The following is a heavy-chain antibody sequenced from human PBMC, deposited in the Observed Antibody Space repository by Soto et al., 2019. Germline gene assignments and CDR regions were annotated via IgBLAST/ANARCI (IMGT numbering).Heavy chain of an antibody. J-gene: IGHJ5*02. D-gene: IGHD3-9*01. CDR2: IYHSGST. Sequence: PSETLSLTCAVSGGSISSGGYSWSWIRQPPGKGLEWIGYIYHSGSTYYNPSLKSRVTISVDRSKNQFSLKLSSVTAADTAVYYCARATLTGYRPRPWFDPWGQGTLVTVSS. V-gene: IGHV4-30-2*01. CDR3: ARATLTGYRPRPWFDP. CDR1: GGSISSGGYS.